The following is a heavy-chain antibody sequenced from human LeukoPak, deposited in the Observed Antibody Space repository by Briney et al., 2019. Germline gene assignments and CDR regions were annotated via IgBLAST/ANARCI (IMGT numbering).Heavy chain of an antibody. D-gene: IGHD3-22*01. V-gene: IGHV3-48*02. CDR1: GFTFSSYS. Sequence: PGGSLRLSCAASGFTFSSYSMNWVRQAPGKGLEWVSYISSSSSTIYYADSVKGRFTISRDNAKNSLYLQMNSLRDEDTAVYYCARAPTYHYDSSGYYGWWGQGTLVTVSS. CDR2: ISSSSSTI. J-gene: IGHJ4*02. CDR3: ARAPTYHYDSSGYYGW.